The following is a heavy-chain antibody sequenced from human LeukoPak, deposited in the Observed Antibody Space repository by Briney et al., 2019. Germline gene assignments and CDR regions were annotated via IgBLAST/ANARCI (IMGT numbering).Heavy chain of an antibody. J-gene: IGHJ4*02. Sequence: GGSLRLSCAASGSTFSSYAMSWVRQAPGKGLEWVSAISGSGGSTYYADSVKGRFTISRDNSKNTLYLQMNSLRAEDTAVYYCAKRDDSSGSSFDYWGQGTLVTVSS. CDR3: AKRDDSSGSSFDY. V-gene: IGHV3-23*01. CDR1: GSTFSSYA. CDR2: ISGSGGST. D-gene: IGHD3-22*01.